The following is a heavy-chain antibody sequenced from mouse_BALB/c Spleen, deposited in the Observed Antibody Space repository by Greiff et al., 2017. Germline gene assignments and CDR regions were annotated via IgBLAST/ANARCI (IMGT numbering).Heavy chain of an antibody. D-gene: IGHD3-3*01. Sequence: QVQLQQSGPELVKPGASVKISCKASGYAFSSSWMNWVKQRPGQGLEWIGRIYPGDGDTNYNGKFKGKATLTADKSSSTAYMQLSSLTSVDSAVYFCARRAYAMDYWGQGTSVTVSS. J-gene: IGHJ4*01. CDR2: IYPGDGDT. V-gene: IGHV1-82*01. CDR1: GYAFSSSW. CDR3: ARRAYAMDY.